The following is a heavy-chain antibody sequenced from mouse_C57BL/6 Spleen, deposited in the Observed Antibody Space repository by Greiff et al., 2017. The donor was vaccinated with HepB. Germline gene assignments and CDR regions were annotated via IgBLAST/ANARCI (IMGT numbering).Heavy chain of an antibody. CDR1: GYAFSSYW. D-gene: IGHD1-3*01. J-gene: IGHJ2*01. V-gene: IGHV1-80*01. CDR2: IYPGDGDT. CDR3: ARGSGSSVPYYFDY. Sequence: VQLQQSGAELVKPGASVKISCKASGYAFSSYWMNWVKQRPGKGLEWIGQIYPGDGDTNYNGTFKGKATLTADTSSSTAYMQLSSLTSEDAAVYFWARGSGSSVPYYFDYWGQGTTLTVSS.